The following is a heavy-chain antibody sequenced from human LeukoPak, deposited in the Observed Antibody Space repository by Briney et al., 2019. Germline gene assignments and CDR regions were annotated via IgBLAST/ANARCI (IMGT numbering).Heavy chain of an antibody. CDR2: IDTSGST. Sequence: PSETLSLTCTVSGGSISSYYWSWIRQPPGKGLEWIGYIDTSGSTNYNPSLKSRVTISVDTSKNKFSLKLSSVTAADTAVYYCARQASMTTVTTSWFDPWGQGTLVTVSS. CDR1: GGSISSYY. J-gene: IGHJ5*02. V-gene: IGHV4-4*09. D-gene: IGHD4-11*01. CDR3: ARQASMTTVTTSWFDP.